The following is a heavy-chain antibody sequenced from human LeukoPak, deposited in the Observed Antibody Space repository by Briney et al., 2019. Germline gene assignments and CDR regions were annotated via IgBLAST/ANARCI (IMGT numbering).Heavy chain of an antibody. CDR1: GFTFDDYA. J-gene: IGHJ4*02. CDR3: AKDQRGYYYDSSGYEGPFDY. D-gene: IGHD3-22*01. V-gene: IGHV3-7*03. CDR2: IKQDGSEK. Sequence: PGGSLRLSCAASGFTFDDYAMHWVRQAPGKGLEWVANIKQDGSEKYYVDSVKGRFTISRDNAKNSLYLQMNSLRAEDTALYYCAKDQRGYYYDSSGYEGPFDYWGQGTLVTVSS.